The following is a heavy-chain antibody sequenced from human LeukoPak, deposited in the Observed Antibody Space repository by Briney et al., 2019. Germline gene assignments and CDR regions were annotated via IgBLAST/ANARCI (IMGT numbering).Heavy chain of an antibody. V-gene: IGHV4-4*02. CDR3: ARHYGDYPFDY. D-gene: IGHD4-17*01. J-gene: IGHJ4*02. CDR2: VSLAGQT. CDR1: GGSISNTNW. Sequence: SETLSLTCDVSGGSISNTNWWSWVRQPPGQGLEWIGEVSLAGQTNYNPSLKSRVTISVDTSKNQFSLKLSSVTAADTAVYYCARHYGDYPFDYWGQGSLVTVSS.